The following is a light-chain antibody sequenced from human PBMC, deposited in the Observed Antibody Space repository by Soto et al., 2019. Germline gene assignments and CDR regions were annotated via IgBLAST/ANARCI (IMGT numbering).Light chain of an antibody. CDR2: WAS. Sequence: DIVMTQSPDSLAVSLGERATINCKSSQSVLYSSNNKNYLGWYQKKPGQSPKLLIYWASTRESGVPDRFSASGSGTDFTLTISSLQAEDVAVYYCQQYHSTPYTFGQGTKLEIK. J-gene: IGKJ2*01. V-gene: IGKV4-1*01. CDR3: QQYHSTPYT. CDR1: QSVLYSSNNKNY.